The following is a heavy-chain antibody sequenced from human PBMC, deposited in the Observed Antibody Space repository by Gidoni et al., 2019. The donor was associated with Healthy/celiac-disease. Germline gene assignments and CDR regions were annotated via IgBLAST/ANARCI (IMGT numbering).Heavy chain of an antibody. Sequence: QVQLVESGGGVVQPGRSLRLSCAASGFTFSSYAMHWVRQAPGKGLEWVAVISYDGSNKYYADSVKGRFTISRDNSKNTLYLQMNSLRAEDTAVYYCARGRFTKGLKVDGDLLFGSFDYWGQGTLVTVSS. J-gene: IGHJ4*02. D-gene: IGHD4-17*01. CDR3: ARGRFTKGLKVDGDLLFGSFDY. V-gene: IGHV3-30-3*01. CDR1: GFTFSSYA. CDR2: ISYDGSNK.